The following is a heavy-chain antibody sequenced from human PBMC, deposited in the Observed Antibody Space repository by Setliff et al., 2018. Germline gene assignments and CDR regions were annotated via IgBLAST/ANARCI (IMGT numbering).Heavy chain of an antibody. CDR2: IFGSGST. CDR3: ARDRGSNNSPEDFDY. D-gene: IGHD1-1*01. CDR1: RGSINSHY. Sequence: SETLSLTCTVSRGSINSHYWSWIRQPAGKGLEWIGRIFGSGSTNYNPSLKSRVTMSIDTSKNQFFLKLRSVTAADTAVYYCARDRGSNNSPEDFDYWGLGTLVTVSS. J-gene: IGHJ4*02. V-gene: IGHV4-4*07.